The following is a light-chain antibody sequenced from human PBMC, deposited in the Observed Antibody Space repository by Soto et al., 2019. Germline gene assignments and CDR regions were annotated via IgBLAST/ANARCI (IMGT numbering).Light chain of an antibody. CDR2: EVT. V-gene: IGLV2-8*01. J-gene: IGLJ7*01. CDR1: INDVGGYNY. CDR3: RSYAGSNSLGV. Sequence: QSALTQPPSASGSPGQSVTISCTGTINDVGGYNYVSWYQQLPGKAPKLMIYEVTKRPSGVPDRFSGSKSGNTASLTVSGFEAEDEDDDYCRSYAGSNSLGVFGRGTQLTVL.